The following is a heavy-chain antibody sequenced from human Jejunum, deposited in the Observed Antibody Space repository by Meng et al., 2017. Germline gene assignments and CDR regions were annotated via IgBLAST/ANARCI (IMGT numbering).Heavy chain of an antibody. Sequence: GVSLRLSCVASGFTFSNYAMHWVRQAPGKGLEWVAVISYDGSNLYYGDSVKGRFTISRDNSRNTLYLQMNSLRPEDTAVFYCARAPDYGDFKYYFDYWGQGVLVTVPQ. V-gene: IGHV3-30*01. CDR1: GFTFSNYA. CDR3: ARAPDYGDFKYYFDY. J-gene: IGHJ4*02. CDR2: ISYDGSNL. D-gene: IGHD4-17*01.